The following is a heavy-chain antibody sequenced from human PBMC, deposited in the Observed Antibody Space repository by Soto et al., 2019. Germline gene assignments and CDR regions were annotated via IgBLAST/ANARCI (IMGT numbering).Heavy chain of an antibody. Sequence: VQLVQSGAEVKKPGSSVKVSCKASGGTFTNYAFSWVRQAPGQGREWLGGIIPIFGTADYAQKFQGTVTITTVEATRSVHMELSSLRSDDTAVYYCGSWLKAGGIGGTYYSGMDVWGQGTTVTVSS. J-gene: IGHJ6*02. CDR3: GSWLKAGGIGGTYYSGMDV. CDR2: IIPIFGTA. V-gene: IGHV1-69*05. CDR1: GGTFTNYA. D-gene: IGHD1-1*01.